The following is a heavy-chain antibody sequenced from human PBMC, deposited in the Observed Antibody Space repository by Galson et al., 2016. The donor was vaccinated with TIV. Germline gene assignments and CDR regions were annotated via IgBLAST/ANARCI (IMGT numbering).Heavy chain of an antibody. CDR2: VRYGGSHK. J-gene: IGHJ6*02. CDR1: GFTFSTYV. Sequence: SLRLSCAASGFTFSTYVMHWVRQAPGKGLEWVAFVRYGGSHKNYADSVKGRSTISRDNSKYTLYLQMNSLRAEDTAVYYCAKGMAIFGVIPPWGCMDVWGQGTTVTVSS. D-gene: IGHD3-3*01. V-gene: IGHV3-30*02. CDR3: AKGMAIFGVIPPWGCMDV.